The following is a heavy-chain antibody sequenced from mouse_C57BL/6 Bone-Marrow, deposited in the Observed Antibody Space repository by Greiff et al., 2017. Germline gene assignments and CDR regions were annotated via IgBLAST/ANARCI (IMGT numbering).Heavy chain of an antibody. CDR1: GYTFTDYS. CDR3: ARGYYGSSSWFAY. Sequence: EVQLQQSGPVLVKPGASVKMSCKASGYTFTDYSMNWVKQSHGKSLEWIGVINPYNGGTSYNQKFKGKATLTVDKSSSTAYMELNSLTSEDSAVYYCARGYYGSSSWFAYWGQGTLVTVSA. CDR2: INPYNGGT. J-gene: IGHJ3*01. V-gene: IGHV1-19*01. D-gene: IGHD1-1*01.